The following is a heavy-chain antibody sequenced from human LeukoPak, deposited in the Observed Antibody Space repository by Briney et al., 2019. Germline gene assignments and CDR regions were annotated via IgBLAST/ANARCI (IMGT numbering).Heavy chain of an antibody. J-gene: IGHJ4*02. Sequence: ASVKVSCKASGYTLTGYYMHWVRQAPGQGLEWMGWINPNSGGTNYAQKFQGRVTMTRDTSISTAYMELSRLRSDDTAVYYCARAKALPSYSSSWYRFFDYWGQGTLVTVSS. CDR2: INPNSGGT. D-gene: IGHD6-13*01. CDR1: GYTLTGYY. V-gene: IGHV1-2*02. CDR3: ARAKALPSYSSSWYRFFDY.